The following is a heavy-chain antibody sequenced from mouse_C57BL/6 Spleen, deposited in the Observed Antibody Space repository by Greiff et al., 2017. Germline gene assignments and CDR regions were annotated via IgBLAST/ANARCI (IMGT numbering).Heavy chain of an antibody. J-gene: IGHJ2*01. D-gene: IGHD2-4*01. CDR3: ARVNDYDAYYFDY. Sequence: VKLMESGPGLVQPSQSLSITCTVSDFSLTNYGVHWARQSPGKGLEWLGVIWSGGSTDYNAAFISRLSISKDNSKSQVFFKMNSLQADDTAIYYCARVNDYDAYYFDYWGQGTTLTVSS. V-gene: IGHV2-2*01. CDR1: DFSLTNYG. CDR2: IWSGGST.